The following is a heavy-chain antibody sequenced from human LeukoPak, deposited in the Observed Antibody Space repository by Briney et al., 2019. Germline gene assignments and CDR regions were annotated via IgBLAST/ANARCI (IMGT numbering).Heavy chain of an antibody. J-gene: IGHJ4*02. CDR3: ASAGYSDSCLRY. CDR2: ISRSSSYI. D-gene: IGHD6-13*01. Sequence: GGSLRLSCAASGFTFSSYSMNWVRQAPGKGLEWVSSISRSSSYIYYADSVKGRFTISRDNAKNSLFLQINSLRAEDTAVYYCASAGYSDSCLRYWGQGTLVTVSS. CDR1: GFTFSSYS. V-gene: IGHV3-21*01.